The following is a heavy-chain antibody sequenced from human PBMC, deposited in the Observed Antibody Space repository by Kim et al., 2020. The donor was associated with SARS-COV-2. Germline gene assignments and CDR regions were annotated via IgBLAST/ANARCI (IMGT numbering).Heavy chain of an antibody. Sequence: TFSSYDRHWDRQATGKGLEWVSAIGTAGDTYYPGSVKGRFTISRENAKNSLYLQMNSLRAGDTAVYYCARAPGWYFDLWGRGTLAT. CDR3: ARAPGWYFDL. J-gene: IGHJ2*01. V-gene: IGHV3-13*01. CDR2: IGTAGDT. CDR1: TFSSYD.